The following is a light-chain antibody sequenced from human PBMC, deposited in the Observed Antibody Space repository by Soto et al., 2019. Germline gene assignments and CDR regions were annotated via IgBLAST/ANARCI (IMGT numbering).Light chain of an antibody. CDR3: QKYESAPHT. CDR2: AAS. CDR1: QGILDY. V-gene: IGKV1-27*01. Sequence: DIPMTQSPSSLSASVGDTVTITCRASQGILDYLAWYQQRPGEPPNLLIYAASTLKIGVPSRFRGSGAGTDFALTISSLQPEDAATYYCQKYESAPHTFGPGTKVEIK. J-gene: IGKJ1*01.